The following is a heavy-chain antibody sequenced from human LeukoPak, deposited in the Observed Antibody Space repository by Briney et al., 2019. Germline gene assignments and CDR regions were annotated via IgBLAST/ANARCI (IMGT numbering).Heavy chain of an antibody. CDR2: ISGSGIST. CDR3: TKVGATFGY. V-gene: IGHV3-23*01. D-gene: IGHD1-26*01. J-gene: IGHJ4*02. CDR1: GFTFSNYA. Sequence: TGGSLRLSCAASGFTFSNYAMSWVRQAPGKGLEWVSTISGSGISTYYADSVKGRFTISRDNSKNTMYLQMNSLRAEDTAVYYCTKVGATFGYWGQGTLVTVSS.